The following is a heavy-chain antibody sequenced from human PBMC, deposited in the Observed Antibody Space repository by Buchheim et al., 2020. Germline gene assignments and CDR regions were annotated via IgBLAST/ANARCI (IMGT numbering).Heavy chain of an antibody. CDR3: ARVGDCSGGSCYSRYFDY. Sequence: EVQLVESGGGLVQPGGSLRLSCAASGFTFSSYSMNWVRQAPGKGLEWVSYISSSSSTIYYADSVKGRFTISRDNAKNSLYLQMNILRAEDTAVYYCARVGDCSGGSCYSRYFDYWGQGTL. J-gene: IGHJ4*02. V-gene: IGHV3-48*01. CDR1: GFTFSSYS. D-gene: IGHD2-15*01. CDR2: ISSSSSTI.